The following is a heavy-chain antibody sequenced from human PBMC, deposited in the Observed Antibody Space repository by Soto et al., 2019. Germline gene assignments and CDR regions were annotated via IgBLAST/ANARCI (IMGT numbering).Heavy chain of an antibody. V-gene: IGHV4-4*07. J-gene: IGHJ6*02. CDR3: ARDLVLRGWYVRGYYYYGMDV. D-gene: IGHD6-19*01. Sequence: PSETLSLTCTVSGGSISSYYWSWIRQPAGKGLEWIGRIYTSGSTNYNPSLKSRVTMSVDTSKNQFSLKLSSVTAADTAVYYCARDLVLRGWYVRGYYYYGMDVWGQGTTVTVSS. CDR2: IYTSGST. CDR1: GGSISSYY.